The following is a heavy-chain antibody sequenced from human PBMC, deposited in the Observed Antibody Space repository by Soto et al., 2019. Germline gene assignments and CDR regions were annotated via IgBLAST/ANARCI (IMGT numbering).Heavy chain of an antibody. D-gene: IGHD6-13*01. CDR3: ARLTYSSSADY. J-gene: IGHJ4*02. V-gene: IGHV4-4*02. CDR1: GGSISSSNW. Sequence: LSLTCAVSGGSISSSNWRSWVRQPPGKGLEWIGEIYHSGSTNYNPSLQSRVTISVDNSKNQFSLKLSSVTAADTAVYYCARLTYSSSADYWGQGTLVTVSS. CDR2: IYHSGST.